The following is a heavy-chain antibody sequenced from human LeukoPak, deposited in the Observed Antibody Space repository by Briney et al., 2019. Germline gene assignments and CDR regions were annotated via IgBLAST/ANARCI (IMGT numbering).Heavy chain of an antibody. CDR2: ISSSSSYI. Sequence: GGSLRLSCAASGITFSGSGMSWVRQAPGKGLEWVSSISSSSSYIYYADSVKGRFTISRDNAKNSLYLQMNSLRAEDTAVYYCARDRIFDYWGQGTLVTVSS. CDR3: ARDRIFDY. V-gene: IGHV3-21*01. CDR1: GITFSGSG. D-gene: IGHD2-15*01. J-gene: IGHJ4*02.